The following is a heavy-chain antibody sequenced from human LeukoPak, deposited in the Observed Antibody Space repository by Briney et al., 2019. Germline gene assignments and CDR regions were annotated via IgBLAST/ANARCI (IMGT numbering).Heavy chain of an antibody. CDR1: GFTVSDNC. CDR2: MYSRGDT. Sequence: PGGSLRLSCAASGFTVSDNCMSWVRQAPGKGLEWVSVMYSRGDTYYANSVKGRFTFSRDISKNTLYLQMNGLRTEDTAMYYCARDAPQVPAAGVLASWGQGTLVIVSS. CDR3: ARDAPQVPAAGVLAS. J-gene: IGHJ5*02. V-gene: IGHV3-53*01. D-gene: IGHD6-13*01.